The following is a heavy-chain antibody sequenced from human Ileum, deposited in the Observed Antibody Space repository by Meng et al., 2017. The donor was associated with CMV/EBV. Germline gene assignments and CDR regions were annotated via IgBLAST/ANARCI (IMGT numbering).Heavy chain of an antibody. CDR1: GGSFSSFS. D-gene: IGHD1-26*01. CDR2: INHRGTT. J-gene: IGHJ4*02. V-gene: IGHV4-34*02. Sequence: QVQLPQWGAGLLKPSETLSLTCGVNGGSFSSFSWTWIRQPPGKGPEWIGDINHRGTTNYSPSLKSRVTISIDTSKKQFSLRLSSLTAADTAVYYCTRGRVGDWGFDFWGQGTLVTVSS. CDR3: TRGRVGDWGFDF.